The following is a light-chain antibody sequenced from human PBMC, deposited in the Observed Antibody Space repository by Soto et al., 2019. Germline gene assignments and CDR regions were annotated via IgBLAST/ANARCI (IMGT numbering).Light chain of an antibody. V-gene: IGLV2-8*01. CDR3: SSYAGSSNV. CDR2: KVN. J-gene: IGLJ1*01. Sequence: QSVLTQPPSASGSPGQSVAISCTGTSSDVGGYNYVSWYQQHPGKAPKLMIYKVNKRPSGVPDRFSGSRSGNTASLTVSGLQAEDEADYSCSSYAGSSNVFGTGTKVTVL. CDR1: SSDVGGYNY.